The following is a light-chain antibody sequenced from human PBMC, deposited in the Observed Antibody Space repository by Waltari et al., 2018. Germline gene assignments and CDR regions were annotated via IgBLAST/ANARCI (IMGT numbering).Light chain of an antibody. Sequence: EVVLTQSPGTLSLSPGERATLPCKASQSVSNSYLAWYQQKLGQAPRLLIYGASSRATGIPDRFSGGGSGTDFALTISRLEPEDFAVYYCQQYGSSPRTFGKGTRLEIK. CDR1: QSVSNSY. CDR2: GAS. V-gene: IGKV3-20*01. CDR3: QQYGSSPRT. J-gene: IGKJ5*01.